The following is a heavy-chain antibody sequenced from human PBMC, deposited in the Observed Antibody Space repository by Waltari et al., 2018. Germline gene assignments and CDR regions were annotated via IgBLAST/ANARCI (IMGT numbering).Heavy chain of an antibody. CDR1: GFTVSSNY. V-gene: IGHV3-53*02. D-gene: IGHD3-9*01. CDR2: LYSGGST. CDR3: ARGYDILTGYDY. Sequence: EVQLVETGGGLIQPGGSLRLSCAASGFTVSSNYMSWVRQAPGKGLEWVSVLYSGGSTYYADSVKGRFTISRDNSKNTLYLQMNSLRAEDTAVYYCARGYDILTGYDYWGQGTLVTVSS. J-gene: IGHJ4*02.